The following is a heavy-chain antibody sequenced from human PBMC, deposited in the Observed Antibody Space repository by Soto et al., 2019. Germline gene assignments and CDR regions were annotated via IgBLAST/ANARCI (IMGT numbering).Heavy chain of an antibody. Sequence: SDTPSLTFTVSSDSTSTHNWGWIRQTPGKGLEWIGYIYETVSTSYNPSLNSRVTISVDTSKNQFSLTVTSVTAADTAVYYCARRIVAAATFDYWGQGTLVTVSS. CDR3: ARRIVAAATFDY. V-gene: IGHV4-59*08. D-gene: IGHD5-12*01. CDR2: IYETVST. CDR1: SDSTSTHN. J-gene: IGHJ4*02.